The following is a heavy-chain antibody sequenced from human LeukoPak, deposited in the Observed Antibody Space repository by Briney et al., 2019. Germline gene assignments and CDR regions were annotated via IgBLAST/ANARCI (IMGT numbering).Heavy chain of an antibody. Sequence: SETLSLTCTVSGGSISSYYWSWIRQPPGKGLEWIGYIYYSGSTYYNPSLKSRVTISVDTSKNQFSLKLSSVTAADTAVYYCARSIAVAGNLWYFDLWGRGTLVTLSS. D-gene: IGHD6-19*01. CDR1: GGSISSYY. CDR2: IYYSGST. V-gene: IGHV4-59*12. J-gene: IGHJ2*01. CDR3: ARSIAVAGNLWYFDL.